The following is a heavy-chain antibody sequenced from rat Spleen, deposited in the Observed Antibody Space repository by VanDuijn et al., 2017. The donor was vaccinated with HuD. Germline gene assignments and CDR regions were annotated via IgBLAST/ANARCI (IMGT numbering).Heavy chain of an antibody. J-gene: IGHJ2*01. V-gene: IGHV5-31*01. D-gene: IGHD1-1*01. CDR1: GFTFNNYW. CDR2: ISSGGGGT. Sequence: EVQLVESGGGLVQPGRSLKLSCVASGFTFNNYWMTWVRQAPKKSLEWVASISSGGGGTYYPDSVKGRFTISRDNAKSTLYLQMDSLRSEDTASYYCARRGITTVSSFDYWGQGVMVTVSS. CDR3: ARRGITTVSSFDY.